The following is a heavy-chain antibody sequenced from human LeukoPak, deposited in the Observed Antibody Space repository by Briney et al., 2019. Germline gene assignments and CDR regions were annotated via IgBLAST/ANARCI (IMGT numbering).Heavy chain of an antibody. CDR2: ISDRGST. V-gene: IGHV4-4*07. CDR1: GGSIKTYH. CDR3: ARGPTDYGAGTEFEH. D-gene: IGHD3-10*01. Sequence: SETLSLTCTVSGGSIKTYHWSWIRQPAGKGLEWIGRISDRGSTNYNPSLKSRVIMPVDASKNQFSLKLISVTAADTAVYYCARGPTDYGAGTEFEHWGQGTLVIVSS. J-gene: IGHJ4*02.